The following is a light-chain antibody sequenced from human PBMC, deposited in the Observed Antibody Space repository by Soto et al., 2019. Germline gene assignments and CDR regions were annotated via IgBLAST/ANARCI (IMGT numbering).Light chain of an antibody. Sequence: DLQMTQSPSTLSASVGDRVTITCRASQSISSWLAWYQQKPGKAPKLLIYKASSLESGVPSRFSGSGSGTEFTLTISSLQPDDFATYYCQQYKTFGPGTKVDIK. CDR1: QSISSW. CDR3: QQYKT. CDR2: KAS. J-gene: IGKJ3*01. V-gene: IGKV1-5*03.